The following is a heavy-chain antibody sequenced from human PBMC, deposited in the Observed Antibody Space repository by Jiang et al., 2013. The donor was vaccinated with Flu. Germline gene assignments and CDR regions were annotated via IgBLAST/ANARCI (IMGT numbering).Heavy chain of an antibody. V-gene: IGHV4-39*01. J-gene: IGHJ4*02. CDR3: ARWDSAMVTAGY. D-gene: IGHD5-18*01. Sequence: EWIGSIYYMGAPTTTRPSKSRVTISVDTSKNQFSLKLGSVTAADTAVYYCARWDSAMVTAGYWGQGTLVTVSS. CDR2: IYYMGAP.